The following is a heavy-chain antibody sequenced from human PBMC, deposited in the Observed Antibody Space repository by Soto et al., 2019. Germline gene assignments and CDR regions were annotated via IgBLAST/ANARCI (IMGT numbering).Heavy chain of an antibody. CDR1: GGTFSNSA. V-gene: IGHV1-69*12. CDR3: ASDKDRLQLGGNYYYILDV. J-gene: IGHJ6*02. D-gene: IGHD5-12*01. Sequence: QVQLEQSGAEVKKPGSSVKVSCKASGGTFSNSAISWVRQAPGQGLEWMGGIMPIFRTPDYAQKFQGRVTITAAESTSRAYMELRGLRSDDTAVYYCASDKDRLQLGGNYYYILDVWGQGTMVTVSS. CDR2: IMPIFRTP.